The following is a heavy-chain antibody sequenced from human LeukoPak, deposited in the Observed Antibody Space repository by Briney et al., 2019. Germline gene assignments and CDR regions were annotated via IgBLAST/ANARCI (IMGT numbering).Heavy chain of an antibody. CDR2: TYYRSKWYN. J-gene: IGHJ5*02. Sequence: SQTLSLTCAIAGDSVSNNSAAWNWIRQSPSRGLEWLGRTYYRSKWYNDYAVSVKSRITINPDTSKNQFSLQLNSVTPEDTAVSYCARWAIVGATNNWFDPWGQGTLVTVSS. V-gene: IGHV6-1*01. CDR1: GDSVSNNSAA. CDR3: ARWAIVGATNNWFDP. D-gene: IGHD1-26*01.